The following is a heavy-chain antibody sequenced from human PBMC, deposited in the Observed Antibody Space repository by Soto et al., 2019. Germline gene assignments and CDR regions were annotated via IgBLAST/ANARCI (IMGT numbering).Heavy chain of an antibody. J-gene: IGHJ3*02. CDR1: GFTFSSYG. CDR3: ARDPSDRSLSSSYAFDI. D-gene: IGHD6-6*01. CDR2: IWYDGSNK. Sequence: GGSLRLSCAASGFTFSSYGMHWVRQAPGKGLEWVAVIWYDGSNKYYADSVKGRFTISRDNSKNTLYLQMNSLRAEDTAVYYCARDPSDRSLSSSYAFDIWGQGTMVTVSS. V-gene: IGHV3-33*01.